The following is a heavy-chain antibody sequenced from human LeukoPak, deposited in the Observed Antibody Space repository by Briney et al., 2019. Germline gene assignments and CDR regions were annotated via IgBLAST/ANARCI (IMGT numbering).Heavy chain of an antibody. Sequence: PGGSLRLSCAASGFTFSSYAMHWVRQAPGKGLEYVSAISSNGGSTYYANSVKGRFTISRDNSKNTLYLQMGSLRAEDMAVYYCARDQAYYYGSGSYGPSDYWGQGTLVTVSS. CDR2: ISSNGGST. V-gene: IGHV3-64*01. J-gene: IGHJ4*02. CDR1: GFTFSSYA. D-gene: IGHD3-10*01. CDR3: ARDQAYYYGSGSYGPSDY.